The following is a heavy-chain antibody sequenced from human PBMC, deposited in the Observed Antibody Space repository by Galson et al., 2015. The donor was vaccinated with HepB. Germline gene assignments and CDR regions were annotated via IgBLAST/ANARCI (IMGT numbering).Heavy chain of an antibody. D-gene: IGHD3-16*01. CDR2: IDWDDDK. J-gene: IGHJ6*03. CDR3: ARSLLGDYYYYMDV. V-gene: IGHV2-70*01. Sequence: PALVKPTQTLTLPCTFSGFSLSTSGMCVSWIRQPPGKALEWLALIDWDDDKYYSTSLKTRLTISKDTSKNQVVLTMTNMDPVDTATYYCARSLLGDYYYYMDVWGKGTTVTVSS. CDR1: GFSLSTSGMC.